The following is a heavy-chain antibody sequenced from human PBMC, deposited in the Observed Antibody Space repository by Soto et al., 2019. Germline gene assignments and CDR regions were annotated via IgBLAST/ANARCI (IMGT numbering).Heavy chain of an antibody. CDR2: IYYSGST. J-gene: IGHJ5*02. CDR1: GGSISSYY. CDR3: AREGYGDRTHWFDP. Sequence: SETLSLTCTVSGGSISSYYWSWIRQPPGKGLEWIGYIYYSGSTNYNPSLKSRVTISVDTSKNQFSLKLSSVTAADTAVYYCAREGYGDRTHWFDPWGQGTLVTVSS. D-gene: IGHD4-17*01. V-gene: IGHV4-59*01.